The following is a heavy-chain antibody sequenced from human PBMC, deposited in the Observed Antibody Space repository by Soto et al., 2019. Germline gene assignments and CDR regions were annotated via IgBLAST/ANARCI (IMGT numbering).Heavy chain of an antibody. Sequence: EASVKVSCKASGGTFSSYAISWVRQAPGQGLEWMGGIIPIFGTANYAQKFQGRVTITADESTSTAYMELSSLRSEDTAVYYCARDSSYDFWSGYYTVPPMDWFDPWGQGTLVTVSS. CDR3: ARDSSYDFWSGYYTVPPMDWFDP. J-gene: IGHJ5*02. V-gene: IGHV1-69*13. CDR2: IIPIFGTA. D-gene: IGHD3-3*01. CDR1: GGTFSSYA.